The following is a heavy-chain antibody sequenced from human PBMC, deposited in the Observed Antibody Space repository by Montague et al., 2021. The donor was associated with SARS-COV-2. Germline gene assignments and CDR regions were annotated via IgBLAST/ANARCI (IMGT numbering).Heavy chain of an antibody. V-gene: IGHV4-39*01. J-gene: IGHJ4*02. D-gene: IGHD3-9*01. Sequence: SETLSLTCSVSGGSFDSDNFFWGWIRLPPGKRLEWIGVISNGGRTFDNPSLKSRVTISVHTSRNQLSLNVKSVTAADTAVYYCARHRRYDVVTYYPDFWGQGILVTVSS. CDR1: GGSFDSDNFF. CDR3: ARHRRYDVVTYYPDF. CDR2: ISNGGRT.